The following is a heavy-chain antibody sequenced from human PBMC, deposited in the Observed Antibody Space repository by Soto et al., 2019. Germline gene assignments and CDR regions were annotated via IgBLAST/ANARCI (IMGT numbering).Heavy chain of an antibody. Sequence: QVQLQESGPGLVKSSQTLSLTCTVSGGSISSGGSYWSWIRQRPGKGLEWIGYIFYSDSFYYTPSIMGRVVLLADTSKNQFTLKLSSVTDADTAVYYCARAPETPPMFGVVRPYFFDFWGQGTLVTVSS. CDR1: GGSISSGGSY. CDR3: ARAPETPPMFGVVRPYFFDF. CDR2: IFYSDSF. J-gene: IGHJ4*02. D-gene: IGHD3-3*01. V-gene: IGHV4-31*03.